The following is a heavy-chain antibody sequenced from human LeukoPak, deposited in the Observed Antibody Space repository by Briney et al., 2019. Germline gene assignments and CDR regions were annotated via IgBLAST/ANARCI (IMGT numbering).Heavy chain of an antibody. J-gene: IGHJ4*02. CDR2: IGGSRGSP. CDR3: AKNKREFGDYWYYFDS. D-gene: IGHD4-17*01. CDR1: GFTFSSYA. V-gene: IGHV3-23*01. Sequence: PGGSLRLSCAASGFTFSSYAMTWVRQAPGKGLEWVSTIGGSRGSPYFADSVKGRFSISRDNSKNTLYLQMDSLRAEDTALYYCAKNKREFGDYWYYFDSWGQGTLVTVSS.